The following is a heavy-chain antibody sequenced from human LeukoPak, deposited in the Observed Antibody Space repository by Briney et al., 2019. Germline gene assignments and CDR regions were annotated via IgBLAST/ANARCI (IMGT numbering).Heavy chain of an antibody. J-gene: IGHJ4*02. Sequence: GGSLRLSCAASGFTFRNYAMHWVRQAPGKGLEWVAVISYDGSNKYYADSVKGRFTISRDNSKNTLYLQVNSLRPEDTAVYYCARENYGAHYFDYWGQGTLVTVSS. CDR1: GFTFRNYA. D-gene: IGHD3-16*01. CDR3: ARENYGAHYFDY. CDR2: ISYDGSNK. V-gene: IGHV3-30-3*01.